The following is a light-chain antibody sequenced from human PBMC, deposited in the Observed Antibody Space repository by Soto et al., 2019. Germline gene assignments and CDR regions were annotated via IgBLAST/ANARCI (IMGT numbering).Light chain of an antibody. J-gene: IGKJ1*01. Sequence: EIVLTQSPGTLSLSPGERATLSCRASQSVSSSYLAWYQQKPGQAPRLLIYGASSRATGIPDRFSGSGSGTDFTLTISRLEPEDFAVYYCPQYGSLPLWTFGQGTKVEIK. CDR2: GAS. CDR1: QSVSSSY. CDR3: PQYGSLPLWT. V-gene: IGKV3-20*01.